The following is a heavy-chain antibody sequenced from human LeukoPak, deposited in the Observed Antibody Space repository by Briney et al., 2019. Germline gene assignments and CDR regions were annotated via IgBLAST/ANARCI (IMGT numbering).Heavy chain of an antibody. CDR3: ARARSYYDSRDHFLLFDY. CDR2: IKQDGSEK. CDR1: GFSFSTYW. V-gene: IGHV3-7*01. D-gene: IGHD3-22*01. Sequence: GGSLRLFCGASGFSFSTYWMAWVRQAPGKGLEWVANIKQDGSEKYYVDSVKGRFTISRDNAKNSLYLQMNSLRAEDTAVYYCARARSYYDSRDHFLLFDYWGQGTLVTVSS. J-gene: IGHJ4*02.